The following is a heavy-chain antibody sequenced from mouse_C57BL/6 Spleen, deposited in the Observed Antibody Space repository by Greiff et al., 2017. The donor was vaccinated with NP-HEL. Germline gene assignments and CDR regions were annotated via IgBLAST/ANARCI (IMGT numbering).Heavy chain of an antibody. J-gene: IGHJ2*01. CDR3: TTNYGSSHDY. V-gene: IGHV14-4*01. D-gene: IGHD1-1*01. CDR2: IDPENGDT. CDR1: GFNIKDDY. Sequence: EVKLVESGAELVRPGASVKLSCTASGFNIKDDYMHWVKQRPEQGLEWIGWIDPENGDTEYASKFQGKATITADTSSNTAYLQLSSLTSEDTAVYYCTTNYGSSHDYWGQGTTLTVSS.